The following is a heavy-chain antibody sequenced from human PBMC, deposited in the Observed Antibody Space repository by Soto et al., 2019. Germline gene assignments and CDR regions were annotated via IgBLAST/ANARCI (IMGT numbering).Heavy chain of an antibody. CDR3: TSRAPPLRYFDWLSDAFDI. CDR2: ITSKTDCGTT. V-gene: IGHV3-15*01. CDR1: GFTFSNAW. Sequence: PGESLKISCSASGFTFSNAWMSWVRQAPGEGLERVGRITSKTDCGTTDYAAPVKGRFTISRDDSKNTLYLQMNSLKTEHTAVYYCTSRAPPLRYFDWLSDAFDIWGQGTMVTVSS. D-gene: IGHD3-9*01. J-gene: IGHJ3*02.